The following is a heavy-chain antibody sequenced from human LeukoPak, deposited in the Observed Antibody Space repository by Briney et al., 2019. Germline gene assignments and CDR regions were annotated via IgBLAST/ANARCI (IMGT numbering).Heavy chain of an antibody. Sequence: KPSETLSLTCAVYGGSFSGYYWSWIRQPPGKGLEWIGEINHSGSTNYNPSLKSRVTISVDTSKNQFSLKLSSVTAADTAVYYCARGKWLGDFDYWGQGTLVTVSS. J-gene: IGHJ4*02. CDR2: INHSGST. D-gene: IGHD6-19*01. CDR3: ARGKWLGDFDY. V-gene: IGHV4-34*01. CDR1: GGSFSGYY.